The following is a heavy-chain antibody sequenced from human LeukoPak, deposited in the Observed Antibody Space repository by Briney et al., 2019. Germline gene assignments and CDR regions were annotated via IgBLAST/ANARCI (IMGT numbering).Heavy chain of an antibody. Sequence: RGSLRLSCTASRFTFSIYAMSWVRQAPGKGLEWGSTISSSGDSTYYADSVRGRFTIFRDSSKNMVFLQMNSLSAADTAVYFCAKVREQGVASASAFDYWGQGTLVTVSS. CDR3: AKVREQGVASASAFDY. D-gene: IGHD6-19*01. CDR2: ISSSGDST. CDR1: RFTFSIYA. J-gene: IGHJ4*02. V-gene: IGHV3-23*01.